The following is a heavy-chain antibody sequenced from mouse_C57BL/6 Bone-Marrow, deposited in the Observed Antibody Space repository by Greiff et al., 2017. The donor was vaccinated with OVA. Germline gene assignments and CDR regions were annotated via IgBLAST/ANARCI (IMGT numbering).Heavy chain of an antibody. CDR1: GYTFTDYY. Sequence: VQLQQSGPVLVKPGASVKMSCKASGYTFTDYYMNWVKQSHGKSLEWIGVINPYNGGTSYNQKFKGKATLPVDKSSSTAYMELNSLTSEDSAVYYCARSGPDYAFDDWGQGTTLTVSS. CDR2: INPYNGGT. CDR3: ARSGPDYAFDD. D-gene: IGHD2-4*01. V-gene: IGHV1-19*01. J-gene: IGHJ2*01.